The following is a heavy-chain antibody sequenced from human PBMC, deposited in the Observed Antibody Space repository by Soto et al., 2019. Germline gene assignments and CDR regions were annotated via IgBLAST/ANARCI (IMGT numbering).Heavy chain of an antibody. Sequence: QVQLVQSGAEVKKPGASVKVSCKASGYTFTSYGIRWVRQAPGQGLEWMGWISAYKGNTHYAQKLQGRVTMNTDTSTSTAYMELRSLRSDDTAVYYGARDMGKVQLELPGSFDYWGQGTLVT. J-gene: IGHJ4*02. CDR2: ISAYKGNT. V-gene: IGHV1-18*04. CDR1: GYTFTSYG. D-gene: IGHD1-7*01. CDR3: ARDMGKVQLELPGSFDY.